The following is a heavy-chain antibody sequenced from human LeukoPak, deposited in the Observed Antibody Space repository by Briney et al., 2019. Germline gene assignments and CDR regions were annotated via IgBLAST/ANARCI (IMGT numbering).Heavy chain of an antibody. J-gene: IGHJ4*02. CDR2: INTNTGYP. CDR3: TREFRYSSSWSTRNFDY. D-gene: IGHD6-13*01. V-gene: IGHV7-4-1*02. CDR1: GYTFTTYA. Sequence: ASVKVSCKASGYTFTTYAMNWVRQAPGQGLEWMGWINTNTGYPTYAQGFTGRFVFSLDTSVSTAYLQISSLKAEDTAVYYCTREFRYSSSWSTRNFDYWGQGTLVTVSS.